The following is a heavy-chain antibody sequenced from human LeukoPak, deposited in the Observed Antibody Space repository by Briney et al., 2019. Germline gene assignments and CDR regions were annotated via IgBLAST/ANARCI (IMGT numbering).Heavy chain of an antibody. Sequence: RPGGSLRVSCAASGFPFDDHGMSWVRQAPGKGLEWVSGINWNGGSTGYADSLKGRFTISRDNAKNSLYLQMNSLRAEDTALYYCARGKYPDNDDYMDVWGKGTTVIVSS. J-gene: IGHJ6*03. CDR1: GFPFDDHG. D-gene: IGHD1-1*01. CDR2: INWNGGST. CDR3: ARGKYPDNDDYMDV. V-gene: IGHV3-20*04.